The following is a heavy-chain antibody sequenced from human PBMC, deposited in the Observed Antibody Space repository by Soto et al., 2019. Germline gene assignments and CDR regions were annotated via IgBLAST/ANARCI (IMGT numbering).Heavy chain of an antibody. D-gene: IGHD3-16*01. CDR1: GFTFGDYA. Sequence: GGSLRLSCTASGFTFGDYAMSWFRQAPGKGLEWVGFIRSKAYGGPTEYAASVKGRFTISRDDSKSIAYLQMNSLKTEDTAVYYCTRFFMITFGGDPYDAFDIWGQGTMVTVSS. CDR2: IRSKAYGGPT. V-gene: IGHV3-49*03. CDR3: TRFFMITFGGDPYDAFDI. J-gene: IGHJ3*02.